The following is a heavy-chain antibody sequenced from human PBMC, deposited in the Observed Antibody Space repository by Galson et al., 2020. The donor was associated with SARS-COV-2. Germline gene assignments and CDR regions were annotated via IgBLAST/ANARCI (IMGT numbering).Heavy chain of an antibody. CDR3: ARDPGDYGDYVD. D-gene: IGHD4-17*01. Sequence: KLSCKASGGTFSSYAISWVRQAPGQGLEWMGGIIPIFGTANYAQKFQGRVTITADESTSTAYMELSSLRSEDTAVYYCARDPGDYGDYVDWGQEPWSPSPQ. V-gene: IGHV1-69*01. CDR1: GGTFSSYA. CDR2: IIPIFGTA. J-gene: IGHJ4*01.